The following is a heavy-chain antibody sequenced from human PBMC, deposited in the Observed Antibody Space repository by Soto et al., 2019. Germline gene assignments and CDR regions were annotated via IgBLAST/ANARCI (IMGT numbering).Heavy chain of an antibody. V-gene: IGHV1-58*01. CDR1: GFTFTSSA. J-gene: IGHJ4*02. CDR2: IVVGSGNT. Sequence: QMQLVQSGPEVKKPGTSVKVSCKASGFTFTSSAVQWVRQARGQRLEWIGWIVVGSGNTNYSQKFQERVTITRDMSTSTVYMELRSLRSEDTDVYDCAADIAVAGTADYWGQGTLVTVSS. CDR3: AADIAVAGTADY. D-gene: IGHD6-19*01.